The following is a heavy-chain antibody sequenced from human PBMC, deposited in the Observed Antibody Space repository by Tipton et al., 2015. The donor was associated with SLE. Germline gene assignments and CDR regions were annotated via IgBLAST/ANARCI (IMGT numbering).Heavy chain of an antibody. J-gene: IGHJ2*01. V-gene: IGHV4-61*01. CDR3: ARERVHPYWYFDA. CDR2: IFYGRDT. CDR1: GGSIRNNRDY. Sequence: TLSLTCSVSGGSIRNNRDYWNWIRQTPGEGLEWIGYIFYGRDTNYNPSLKSRVTISVDTSKNQFSLKLNSVTAADTAVYFWARERVHPYWYFDAWGRGTLVTVSS.